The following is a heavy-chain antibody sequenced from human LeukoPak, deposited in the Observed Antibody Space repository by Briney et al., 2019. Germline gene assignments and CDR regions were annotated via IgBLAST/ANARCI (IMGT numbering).Heavy chain of an antibody. J-gene: IGHJ4*02. V-gene: IGHV1-46*01. D-gene: IGHD3-3*01. CDR1: GYTFTSYY. CDR3: AIDPRGPLTILRVSPHYPG. Sequence: ASVKVSCKASGYTFTSYYMHWVRQAPGQGLEWMGIINPSGGSTSYAQKFQGRVTMTRDTSTSTVYMELSSLRSEDTAIYYCAIDPRGPLTILRVSPHYPGWGQGTLVTVSS. CDR2: INPSGGST.